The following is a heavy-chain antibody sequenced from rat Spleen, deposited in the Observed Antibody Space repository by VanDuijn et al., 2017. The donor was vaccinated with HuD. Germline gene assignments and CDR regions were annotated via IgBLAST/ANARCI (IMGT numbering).Heavy chain of an antibody. J-gene: IGHJ2*01. CDR3: ARHGYRYNCGNY. CDR2: ITNTGGNS. D-gene: IGHD1-5*01. CDR1: GFSFSSFA. V-gene: IGHV5S13*01. Sequence: EVQLVESGGGLVQPGRSLKLSCAASGFSFSSFAMAWVRQAPKKGLEWVATITNTGGNSYYPDSVKGRFTISRDNAQNTLYLQMNSLKSEDTATYYCARHGYRYNCGNYWGQGVMVTVSS.